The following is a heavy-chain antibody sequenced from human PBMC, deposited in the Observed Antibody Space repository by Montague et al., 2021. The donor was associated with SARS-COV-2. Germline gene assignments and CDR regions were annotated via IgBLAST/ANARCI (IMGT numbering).Heavy chain of an antibody. V-gene: IGHV3-30*04. CDR1: GGSINSDN. Sequence: LSLTCTVSGGSINSDNSYWVRQAPGKGLEWVAVISYDGSNKYYADSVKGRFTISRDNSKNTLYLQMNSLRAEDTAVYYCARPIRYFDRGFDSGFDYWGQGTLVTVSS. J-gene: IGHJ4*02. CDR2: ISYDGSNK. CDR3: ARPIRYFDRGFDSGFDY. D-gene: IGHD3-9*01.